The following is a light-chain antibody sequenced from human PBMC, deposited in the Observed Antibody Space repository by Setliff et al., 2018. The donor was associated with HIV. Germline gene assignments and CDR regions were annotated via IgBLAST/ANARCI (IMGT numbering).Light chain of an antibody. V-gene: IGLV2-14*03. J-gene: IGLJ2*01. CDR3: SSNINAGVI. CDR1: SSDVGGYNY. CDR2: DVS. Sequence: QSALTQPASVSGSPGQSITISCTGTSSDVGGYNYVSWYRQHPGKAPKLMIYDVSNRPSGVPDRFSGSKSGTSASLTISGLQAEDEADYYCSSNINAGVIFGGGTKVTVL.